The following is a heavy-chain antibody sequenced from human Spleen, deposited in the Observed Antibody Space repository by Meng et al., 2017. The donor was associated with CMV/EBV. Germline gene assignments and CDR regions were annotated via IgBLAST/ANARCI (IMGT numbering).Heavy chain of an antibody. Sequence: VQRQQWGAGLLKPSETLSLTCAVYGGSFSGYYWSWIRQPPGKGLEWIGEINHSGSTNYNPSLKSRVTISVDTSKNQFSLKLSSVTAADTAVYYCARAHYGSGKYFNYWGQGTLVTVSS. J-gene: IGHJ4*02. V-gene: IGHV4-34*01. CDR1: GGSFSGYY. CDR2: INHSGST. CDR3: ARAHYGSGKYFNY. D-gene: IGHD3-10*01.